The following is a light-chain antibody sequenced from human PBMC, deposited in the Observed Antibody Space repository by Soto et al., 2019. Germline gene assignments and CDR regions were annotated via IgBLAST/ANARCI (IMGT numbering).Light chain of an antibody. CDR1: QDMSNY. J-gene: IGKJ4*01. V-gene: IGKV1-33*01. Sequence: DIQMTQSPSSLSASVGDRVTITYQASQDMSNYLNWYQQKPGKAPKLLIYDASNLETGVPSRFSGSGYGTDFTFTISSLQPEDIATYYCQQYDNLPITFGGGTKVEIQ. CDR2: DAS. CDR3: QQYDNLPIT.